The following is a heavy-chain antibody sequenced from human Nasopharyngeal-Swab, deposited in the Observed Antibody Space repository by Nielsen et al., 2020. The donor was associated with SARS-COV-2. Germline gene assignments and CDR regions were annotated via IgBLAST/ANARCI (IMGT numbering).Heavy chain of an antibody. CDR2: TEIGGTT. CDR1: GFTFSSYS. J-gene: IGHJ1*01. V-gene: IGHV3-53*01. D-gene: IGHD2-2*01. Sequence: GGSLRLSCAASGFTFSSYSMSWLRQAPGKGLEWVSVTEIGGTTHYADSVKGRFSISRDSSTNTLYLQLNNVRAEDTAVYYCARDLGGGYCTTTNCPGSWGQGTLVTVSS. CDR3: ARDLGGGYCTTTNCPGS.